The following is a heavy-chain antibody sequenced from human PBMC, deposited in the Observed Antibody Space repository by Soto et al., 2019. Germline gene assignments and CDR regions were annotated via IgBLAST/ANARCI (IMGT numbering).Heavy chain of an antibody. CDR1: GFTFSDYY. CDR2: ISSSSSYT. V-gene: IGHV3-11*05. CDR3: ARDGDDLGYQLPYNTYYYYGMDV. D-gene: IGHD2-2*02. J-gene: IGHJ6*02. Sequence: QVQLVESGGGLVKPGGSLRLSCAASGFTFSDYYMSWIRQAPGKGLEWVSYISSSSSYTNYADSVKGRFTISRDNAKNSXXLXMXXLRAEDTAVYYCARDGDDLGYQLPYNTYYYYGMDVWGQGTTVTVSS.